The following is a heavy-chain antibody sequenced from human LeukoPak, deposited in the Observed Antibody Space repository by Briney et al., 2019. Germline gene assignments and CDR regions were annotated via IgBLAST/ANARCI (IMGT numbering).Heavy chain of an antibody. V-gene: IGHV4-59*11. CDR1: GASMNTHY. J-gene: IGHJ5*02. D-gene: IGHD3-3*01. CDR2: MLDTVTS. Sequence: SETLSLTCAVSGASMNTHYWSWIRQPPGKGLEWIGYMLDTVTSKDNPSLKSRVTISVDTSKNQFSLKLSSVTAADTAVYYCARGGSRFLEWLLSHPYNWFDPWGQGTLVTVSS. CDR3: ARGGSRFLEWLLSHPYNWFDP.